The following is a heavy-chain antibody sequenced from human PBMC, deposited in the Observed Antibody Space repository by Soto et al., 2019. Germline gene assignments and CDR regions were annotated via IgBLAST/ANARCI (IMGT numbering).Heavy chain of an antibody. CDR1: GLTYMKYA. J-gene: IGHJ4*02. CDR2: INGGGGRT. D-gene: IGHD6-6*01. V-gene: IGHV3-23*01. CDR3: ARSTIEPRLFMYPFDS. Sequence: GGSLRLSCAVSGLTYMKYAMSWVRQAPGKGLEWVSGINGGGGRTYYADSVKGRFTISVDTSKNQFSLKLSSVTAADTAIYYCARSTIEPRLFMYPFDSWGQGTLVTVSS.